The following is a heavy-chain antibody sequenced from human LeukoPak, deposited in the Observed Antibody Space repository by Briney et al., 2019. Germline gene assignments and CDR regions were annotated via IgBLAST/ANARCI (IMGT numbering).Heavy chain of an antibody. Sequence: ASVKVSCKAFGYTFTSNYMHWVRQAPGQGLEWMGVISPSGGSTTYAQKFQGRVTMTRDTSTSTVYMELSSLRSEDTAVYYCARDLVVVPAASNWFDPWGQGTLVTVSS. V-gene: IGHV1-46*01. CDR1: GYTFTSNY. J-gene: IGHJ5*02. CDR3: ARDLVVVPAASNWFDP. CDR2: ISPSGGST. D-gene: IGHD2-2*01.